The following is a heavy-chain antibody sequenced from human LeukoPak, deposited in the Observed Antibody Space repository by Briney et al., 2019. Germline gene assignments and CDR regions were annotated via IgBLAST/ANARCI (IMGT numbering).Heavy chain of an antibody. Sequence: GGSLRLSCAASGFTFSSFSTNCVRQAPERGIEWVSSISSSSSYIYYADSVKGRFTISRDNAKNRLYLQMNSRRAEDTAVYYCARDQLKTGSYFDYWGQGTLVTVSS. V-gene: IGHV3-21*01. D-gene: IGHD3-10*01. CDR3: ARDQLKTGSYFDY. CDR2: ISSSSSYI. CDR1: GFTFSSFS. J-gene: IGHJ4*02.